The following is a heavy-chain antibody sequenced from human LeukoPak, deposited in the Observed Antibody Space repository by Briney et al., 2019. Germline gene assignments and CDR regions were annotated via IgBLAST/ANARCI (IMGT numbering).Heavy chain of an antibody. Sequence: PSETLSLTCTVSGGSISSSSYYWGWIRQPPGKGLEWIGSIYYSGSTYYNPSLKSRVTISVDTSKNQFSLKLSSVTAADTAVYYCASQGGPTAMVDYWGQGTLVTVSS. D-gene: IGHD5-18*01. CDR1: GGSISSSSYY. CDR2: IYYSGST. V-gene: IGHV4-39*07. CDR3: ASQGGPTAMVDY. J-gene: IGHJ4*02.